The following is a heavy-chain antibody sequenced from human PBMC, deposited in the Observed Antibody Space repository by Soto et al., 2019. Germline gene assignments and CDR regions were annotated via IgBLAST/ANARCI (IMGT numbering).Heavy chain of an antibody. D-gene: IGHD6-19*01. Sequence: ASVKVSCKASGYTVTSYAMNWVRQAPGQGLEWMGWINTNTGNPTYAQGFTGRFVFSLDTSVSTEYLQICSLKAEDTAVYYCARPTTAGYSSSSDYWGKGTLVTVSS. CDR3: ARPTTAGYSSSSDY. V-gene: IGHV7-4-1*01. CDR1: GYTVTSYA. J-gene: IGHJ4*02. CDR2: INTNTGNP.